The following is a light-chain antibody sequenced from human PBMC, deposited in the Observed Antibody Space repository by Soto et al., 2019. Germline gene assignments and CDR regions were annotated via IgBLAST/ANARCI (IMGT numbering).Light chain of an antibody. J-gene: IGKJ1*01. Sequence: DIQMTQSPSTLSGSVGDRVTITCRASQTISSWLAWYQQKPGKAPKLLIYGSSNLQSGVPSRFSGSGSGAEFTLTITGLQPEDIATYSCQHYDSFWSFSQGTKVDIK. V-gene: IGKV1-5*01. CDR2: GSS. CDR3: QHYDSFWS. CDR1: QTISSW.